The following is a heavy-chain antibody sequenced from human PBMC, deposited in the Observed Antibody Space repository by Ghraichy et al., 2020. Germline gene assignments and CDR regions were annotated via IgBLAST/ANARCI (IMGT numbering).Heavy chain of an antibody. CDR3: APMVVAATLWLGYYGMDV. D-gene: IGHD2-15*01. CDR1: GASISSGGYY. Sequence: SETLSLTCTVSGASISSGGYYWGWIRQPPGKGLEWIGSIYYSGSTYYNPSLKSRVTISVDTSKNQFSLKLSSVTAADTAVYYCAPMVVAATLWLGYYGMDVWGQGTTVTVSS. J-gene: IGHJ6*02. CDR2: IYYSGST. V-gene: IGHV4-39*01.